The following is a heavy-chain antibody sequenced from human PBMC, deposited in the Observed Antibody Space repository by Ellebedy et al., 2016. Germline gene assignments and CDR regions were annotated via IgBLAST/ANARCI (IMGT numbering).Heavy chain of an antibody. CDR1: GFTFSSYA. V-gene: IGHV3-30-3*01. Sequence: GGSLRLSXAASGFTFSSYAMYWVRQAPGKGLEWVAVISYDGNNKYYADSVKGRFTISRDNSKNTLYLQMNSLRAEDTAVYYCARGPYDYYFYYYMDAWGKGTTVTVSS. CDR2: ISYDGNNK. D-gene: IGHD3-22*01. J-gene: IGHJ6*03. CDR3: ARGPYDYYFYYYMDA.